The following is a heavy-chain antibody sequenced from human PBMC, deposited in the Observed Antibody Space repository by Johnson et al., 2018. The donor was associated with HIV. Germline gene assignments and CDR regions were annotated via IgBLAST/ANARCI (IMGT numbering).Heavy chain of an antibody. D-gene: IGHD4-23*01. V-gene: IGHV3-66*01. CDR1: GFTFSSYA. CDR3: ARGLRRTTVGNDAFDI. CDR2: IYSGGST. J-gene: IGHJ3*02. Sequence: VQLVESGGGLVQPGGSLRLSCAASGFTFSSYAMSWVRQAPGKGLEWVSVIYSGGSTYYADSVKGRFTISRDNSKNTLYLQMNSLRAEDTAVYYCARGLRRTTVGNDAFDIWGQGTMVTVSS.